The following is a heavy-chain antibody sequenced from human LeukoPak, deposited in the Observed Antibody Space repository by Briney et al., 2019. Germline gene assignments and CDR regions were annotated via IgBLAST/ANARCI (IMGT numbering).Heavy chain of an antibody. Sequence: SETLSLTCAVYGGSFSGYYWSWIRQPPGKGLKWIGEINHSGSTNYNPSLKSRVTISVDTSKNQFSLKLSSVTAPETAVYYCARGPPYYYYYYGMDVWRQGTTVTVSS. CDR1: GGSFSGYY. V-gene: IGHV4-34*01. CDR2: INHSGST. CDR3: ARGPPYYYYYYGMDV. J-gene: IGHJ6*02.